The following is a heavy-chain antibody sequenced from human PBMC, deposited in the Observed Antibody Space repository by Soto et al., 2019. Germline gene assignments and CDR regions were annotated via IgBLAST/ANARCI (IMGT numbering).Heavy chain of an antibody. Sequence: SETLSLTCVVSGGPISRGDFSWTWIRQPPGKGLEWVGYIYRSGSTYYNPSLKSPVSISLDKSKNQFSLNLTSVTAADTAVYYCARGKTNYFFDLWGQGHLVTVSS. CDR3: ARGKTNYFFDL. CDR2: IYRSGST. V-gene: IGHV4-30-2*01. J-gene: IGHJ4*02. D-gene: IGHD3-10*01. CDR1: GGPISRGDFS.